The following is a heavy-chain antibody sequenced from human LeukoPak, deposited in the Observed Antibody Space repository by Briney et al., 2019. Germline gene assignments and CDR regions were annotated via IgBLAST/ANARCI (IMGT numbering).Heavy chain of an antibody. D-gene: IGHD3-22*01. CDR2: ITWNSDTI. CDR1: GFTFDDYA. J-gene: IGHJ3*02. Sequence: PGRSLRLSCAASGFTFDDYAMHWVRQAPGKGLEWVSGITWNSDTIDHADSVKGRFTISRDNAKNSLYLQMNSLRAEDTALYYCAKDTTYYYDSSGYDGFDIWGQGTMVTVSS. V-gene: IGHV3-9*01. CDR3: AKDTTYYYDSSGYDGFDI.